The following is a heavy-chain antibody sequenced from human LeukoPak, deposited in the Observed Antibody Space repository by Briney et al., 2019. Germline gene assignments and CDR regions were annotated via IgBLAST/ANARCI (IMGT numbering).Heavy chain of an antibody. D-gene: IGHD3-9*01. Sequence: GGSLRLSCTASAFTLTSYAMSWVRQASGKGLEWVGRIRGRTKSYATAYAAAVKGRFTISRDDSKNTAYLQMNSLKTEDTAVYYCTTEWDYDILTGYWAYWGQGTLVTVSS. CDR1: AFTLTSYA. CDR3: TTEWDYDILTGYWAY. V-gene: IGHV3-73*01. CDR2: IRGRTKSYAT. J-gene: IGHJ4*02.